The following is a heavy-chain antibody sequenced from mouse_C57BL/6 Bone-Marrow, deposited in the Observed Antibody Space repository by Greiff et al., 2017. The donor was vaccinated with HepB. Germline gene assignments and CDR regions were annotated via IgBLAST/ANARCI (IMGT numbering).Heavy chain of an antibody. Sequence: VQLQQSGAELARPGASVKLSCKASGYTFTSYGISWVKQRTGQGLEWIGEIYPRSGNTYYNDKFKGKATLTADKSSSTAYMELRSLTSEDSAVYFCARERGYYYGSRPWFAYCDQGTLVTVSA. CDR3: ARERGYYYGSRPWFAY. CDR1: GYTFTSYG. V-gene: IGHV1-81*01. J-gene: IGHJ3*01. D-gene: IGHD1-1*01. CDR2: IYPRSGNT.